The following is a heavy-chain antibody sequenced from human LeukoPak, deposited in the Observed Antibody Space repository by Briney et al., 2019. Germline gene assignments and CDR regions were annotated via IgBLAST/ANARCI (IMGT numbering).Heavy chain of an antibody. V-gene: IGHV3-23*01. Sequence: GGSLRLSCAASGFTFSTYAMSWVRQAPGKGLEWVSTISGRGDSTYYADSVKGRFTISRDNSKNTLYLQMNSLRAEDTAVYYCAKGPLTTVTTFDYWGQGTLVTVSS. CDR3: AKGPLTTVTTFDY. D-gene: IGHD4-17*01. J-gene: IGHJ4*02. CDR1: GFTFSTYA. CDR2: ISGRGDST.